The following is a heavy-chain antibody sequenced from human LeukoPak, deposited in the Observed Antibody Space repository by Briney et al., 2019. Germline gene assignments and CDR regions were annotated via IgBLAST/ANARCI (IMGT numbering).Heavy chain of an antibody. V-gene: IGHV3-48*01. CDR3: ARGVGRVGGTFDL. D-gene: IGHD1-26*01. J-gene: IGHJ4*02. CDR2: ISASSSAT. CDR1: QFSLGAFA. Sequence: PGGSLRLSCVASQFSLGAFAMIWVRQAPGKGLEWISYISASSSATYYAESVKGRFTISRDNAEDSLYLQMNSLRAEGTAVYYCARGVGRVGGTFDLWGQGTLVNVSP.